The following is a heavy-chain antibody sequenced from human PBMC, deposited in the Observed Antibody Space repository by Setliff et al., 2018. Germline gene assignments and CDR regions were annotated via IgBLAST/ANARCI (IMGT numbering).Heavy chain of an antibody. J-gene: IGHJ4*02. Sequence: SCAASGFTFSRYWMSWVRQAPGKGLEWVANIKQDGSEKYYVDSVKGRFTISRDNAKNSLYLQMNSLRAEDTAVYYCTTAYSSGCPGNYWGQGILVTVSS. V-gene: IGHV3-7*01. CDR2: IKQDGSEK. CDR1: GFTFSRYW. D-gene: IGHD6-19*01. CDR3: TTAYSSGCPGNY.